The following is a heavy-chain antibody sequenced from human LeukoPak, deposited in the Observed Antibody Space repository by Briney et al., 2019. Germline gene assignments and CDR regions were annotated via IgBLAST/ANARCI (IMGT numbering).Heavy chain of an antibody. V-gene: IGHV3-21*04. CDR3: ARFPAGGVVIRKYYFDY. Sequence: PGGSLRLSCAASGFTFSNYDMNWVRQAPGQGLEWVSLFSSIGSHRYYADSVKGRFTISRDNAKNSLYLQMNSLRAEDTAVFYCARFPAGGVVIRKYYFDYWGQGTLVTVSS. J-gene: IGHJ4*02. D-gene: IGHD3-3*01. CDR1: GFTFSNYD. CDR2: FSSIGSHR.